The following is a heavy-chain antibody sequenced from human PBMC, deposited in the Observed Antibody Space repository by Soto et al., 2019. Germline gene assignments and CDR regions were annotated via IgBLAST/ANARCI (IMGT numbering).Heavy chain of an antibody. J-gene: IGHJ3*02. V-gene: IGHV2-70*04. D-gene: IGHD5-18*01. Sequence: SGPTLVNPTQTLTLTCTFSGFSLSTSGMRVSWIRQPPGKALEWLARIDWDDDKFYSTSLKTRLTISKDTSKNQVVLTMTNMDPVDTATYYCARHLLHLYTAIEIPYNDAFDIWGQGTMVTVSS. CDR3: ARHLLHLYTAIEIPYNDAFDI. CDR1: GFSLSTSGMR. CDR2: IDWDDDK.